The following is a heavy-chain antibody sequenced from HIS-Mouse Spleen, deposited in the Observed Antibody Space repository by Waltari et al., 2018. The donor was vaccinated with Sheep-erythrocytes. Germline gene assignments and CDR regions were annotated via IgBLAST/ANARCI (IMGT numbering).Heavy chain of an antibody. Sequence: HWVRQAPGKGLEWGAVISYDGSNKYYADSVKGRFTISRDNSKNTLYLQMNSLRAEDTAVYYCAKVRTVNYWYFDLWGRGTLVTVSS. J-gene: IGHJ2*01. CDR2: ISYDGSNK. D-gene: IGHD1-1*01. CDR3: AKVRTVNYWYFDL. V-gene: IGHV3-30*18.